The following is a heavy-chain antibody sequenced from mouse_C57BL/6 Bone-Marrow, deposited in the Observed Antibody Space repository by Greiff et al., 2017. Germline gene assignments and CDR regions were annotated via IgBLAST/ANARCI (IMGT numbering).Heavy chain of an antibody. J-gene: IGHJ3*01. D-gene: IGHD2-3*01. V-gene: IGHV5-4*01. CDR1: GFTFSSYA. CDR3: ARDGWRFAY. CDR2: ISDGGSYT. Sequence: EVMLVESGGGLVKPGGSLKLSCAASGFTFSSYAMSWVRQTPEKRLEWVATISDGGSYTYYPENVKGRFTISRDNAKNNLYLQMSHLKSEDTAMYYCARDGWRFAYWGQGTLVTVSA.